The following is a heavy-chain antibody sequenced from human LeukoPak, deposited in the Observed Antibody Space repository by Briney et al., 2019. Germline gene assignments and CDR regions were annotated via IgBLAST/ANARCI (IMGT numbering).Heavy chain of an antibody. J-gene: IGHJ4*02. CDR1: GGSFSGYY. CDR2: INHSGST. CDR3: ARDGGFYYGSGRDY. D-gene: IGHD3-10*01. Sequence: SETLSLTCAVYGGSFSGYYWSWIRQPPGKGLEWIGEINHSGSTNYNPSLKSRVTISVDTSKNQFSLKLSSVTAADTAVYYCARDGGFYYGSGRDYWGQGTLVTVSS. V-gene: IGHV4-34*01.